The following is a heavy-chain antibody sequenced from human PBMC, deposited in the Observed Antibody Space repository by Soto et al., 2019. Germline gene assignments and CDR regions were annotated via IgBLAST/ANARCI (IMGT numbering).Heavy chain of an antibody. Sequence: QITLKASGPSLIKPTQTLTLTCTFSGFSLSTSGVGVGWIRQPPGRALECLALIYWDDDVRYSPSLNSRLTVTKDTSKNQLLLTMTNMDPVDTATYYCARSRYSNAWYHKATFDFWGQGTLVSVSS. CDR3: ARSRYSNAWYHKATFDF. CDR1: GFSLSTSGVG. V-gene: IGHV2-5*02. CDR2: IYWDDDV. D-gene: IGHD1-26*01. J-gene: IGHJ4*02.